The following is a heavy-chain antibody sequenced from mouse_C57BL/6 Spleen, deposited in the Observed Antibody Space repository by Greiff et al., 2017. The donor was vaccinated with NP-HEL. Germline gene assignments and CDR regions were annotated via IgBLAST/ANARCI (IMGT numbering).Heavy chain of an antibody. CDR1: GYTFTDYN. CDR2: ITPNNGGT. J-gene: IGHJ1*03. V-gene: IGHV1-18*01. Sequence: VQLQQSGPELVKPGASVKIPCKASGYTFTDYNMDWVKQSHGKSLEWIGDITPNNGGTIYNQKFKGKATLTVDKSSSTAYMELRSLTSEDTAVYYCARRAGTSYWYFDVWGTGTTVTVSS. CDR3: ARRAGTSYWYFDV. D-gene: IGHD4-1*01.